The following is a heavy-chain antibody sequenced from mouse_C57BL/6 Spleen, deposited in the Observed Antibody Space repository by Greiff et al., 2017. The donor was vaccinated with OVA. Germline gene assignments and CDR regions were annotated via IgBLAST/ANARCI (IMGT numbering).Heavy chain of an antibody. J-gene: IGHJ1*03. Sequence: EVKLVESEGGLVQPGSSMKLSCTASGFTFSDYYMAWVRQVPEKGLEWVANINYDGSSTYYLDSLKSRFIISRDNAKNILYLQMSSLKSEDTATYYFARGPYYYGSSYGYFDVWGTGTTVTVSS. CDR1: GFTFSDYY. D-gene: IGHD1-1*01. CDR2: INYDGSST. CDR3: ARGPYYYGSSYGYFDV. V-gene: IGHV5-16*01.